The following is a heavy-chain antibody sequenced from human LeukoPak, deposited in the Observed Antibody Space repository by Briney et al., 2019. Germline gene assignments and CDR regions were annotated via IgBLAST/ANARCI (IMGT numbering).Heavy chain of an antibody. Sequence: PSETLSLTCTVSGGSTSSGGYYWSWIRQHPGKGLEWIGYIYYSGSTNYNPSLKSRVTISVDTSKNQFSLKLSSVTAADTAVYYCARRHFYSSSWPGGNWFDPWGQGTLVTVSS. CDR1: GGSTSSGGYY. CDR3: ARRHFYSSSWPGGNWFDP. J-gene: IGHJ5*02. D-gene: IGHD6-13*01. V-gene: IGHV4-61*08. CDR2: IYYSGST.